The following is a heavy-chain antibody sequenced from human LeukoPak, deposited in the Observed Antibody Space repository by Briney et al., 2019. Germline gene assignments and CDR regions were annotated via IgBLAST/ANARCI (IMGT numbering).Heavy chain of an antibody. V-gene: IGHV4-39*07. CDR3: ARVRYKGGWFDP. J-gene: IGHJ5*02. Sequence: SETLSLTCSVSGGSISSSSYYWGWIRQPPGKGLEWIGSIYYSGSTYYNPSLKSRVTISVDTSKNQFSLKLSSVTAADTAVYYCARVRYKGGWFDPWGQGTLVTASS. D-gene: IGHD1-1*01. CDR2: IYYSGST. CDR1: GGSISSSSYY.